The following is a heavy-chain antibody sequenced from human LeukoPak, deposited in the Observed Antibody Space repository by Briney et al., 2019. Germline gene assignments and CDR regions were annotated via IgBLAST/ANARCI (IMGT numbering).Heavy chain of an antibody. CDR2: IYTSGST. D-gene: IGHD5-18*01. CDR3: ARTTEGGYTYDYFYYYYMDV. Sequence: SETLSLTCTVSGGSISSYYWSWIRQPAGRGLEWIGRIYTSGSTNYNPSLKSRVTMSVDTSKNQFSLKLSSVTAADTAVYYCARTTEGGYTYDYFYYYYMDVWGKGTTVTISS. V-gene: IGHV4-4*07. CDR1: GGSISSYY. J-gene: IGHJ6*03.